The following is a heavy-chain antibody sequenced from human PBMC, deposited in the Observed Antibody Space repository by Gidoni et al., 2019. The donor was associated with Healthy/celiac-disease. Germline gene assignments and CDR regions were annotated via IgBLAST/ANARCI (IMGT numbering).Heavy chain of an antibody. CDR1: GFTFSSYW. CDR2: IKQDGSEK. CDR3: ARDRGIFGVVISYYFDY. D-gene: IGHD3-3*01. J-gene: IGHJ4*02. V-gene: IGHV3-7*01. Sequence: EVQLVESGGGLVQPGGSLRLSCAASGFTFSSYWMSWVRQAPGKGLEWVANIKQDGSEKYYVDSVKGRFTISRDNAKNSLYLQMNSLRAEDTAVYYCARDRGIFGVVISYYFDYWGQGTLVTVSS.